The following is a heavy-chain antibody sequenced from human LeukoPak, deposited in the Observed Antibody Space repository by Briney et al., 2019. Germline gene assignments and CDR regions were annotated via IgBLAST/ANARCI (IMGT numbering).Heavy chain of an antibody. J-gene: IGHJ3*02. CDR1: GYTFTSYY. D-gene: IGHD3-10*01. CDR2: INPSGGST. V-gene: IGHV1-46*03. CDR3: AREPPGYAFDI. Sequence: GASVKVSCKASGYTFTSYYMHWVRQAPGQGLEWMGIINPSGGSTSYAQKSQGRVTMTRDTSTSTVYMELSSLRSEDTAVYYCAREPPGYAFDIWGQGTMVTVSS.